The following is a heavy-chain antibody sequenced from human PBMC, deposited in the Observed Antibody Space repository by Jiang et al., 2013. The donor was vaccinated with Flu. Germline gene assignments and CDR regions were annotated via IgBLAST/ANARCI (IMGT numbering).Heavy chain of an antibody. CDR3: ARGPMVRGVSESYYYGMDV. CDR1: GFSLSTSGMC. CDR2: IDWDDDK. Sequence: KPTQTLTLTCTFSGFSLSTSGMCVSWIRQPPGKALEWLALIDWDDDKYYSTSLKTRLTISKDTSKNQVVLTMTNMDPVDTATYYCARGPMVRGVSESYYYGMDVWGQGTTVTVSS. D-gene: IGHD3-10*01. V-gene: IGHV2-70*01. J-gene: IGHJ6*02.